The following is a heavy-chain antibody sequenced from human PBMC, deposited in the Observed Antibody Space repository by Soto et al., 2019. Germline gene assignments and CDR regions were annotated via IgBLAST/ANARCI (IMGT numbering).Heavy chain of an antibody. D-gene: IGHD6-19*01. CDR3: AREQQWLVGGAFDI. Sequence: ASVKVSGKASGYTFTGYYIHWVRQAPGQGLEWMGWINPNSGGTNYAQKFQGRVTMTRDTSISTAYMELSRLRSDDTAVYYCAREQQWLVGGAFDIWGQGTMVTVSS. CDR2: INPNSGGT. CDR1: GYTFTGYY. J-gene: IGHJ3*02. V-gene: IGHV1-2*02.